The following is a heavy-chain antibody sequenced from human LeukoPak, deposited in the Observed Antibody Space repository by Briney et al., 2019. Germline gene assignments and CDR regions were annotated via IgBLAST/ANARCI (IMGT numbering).Heavy chain of an antibody. Sequence: SETLSLTCTVSGGSISSYYWSWIRQPAGKGLEWIGRIFSSGSTNYNPSLKSRVTMSVDTPKNQFSLKLSSVTAADTAVYYCARDIIGTFNWFDPWGQGTLVTVSS. CDR2: IFSSGST. V-gene: IGHV4-4*07. CDR3: ARDIIGTFNWFDP. J-gene: IGHJ5*02. CDR1: GGSISSYY. D-gene: IGHD1-14*01.